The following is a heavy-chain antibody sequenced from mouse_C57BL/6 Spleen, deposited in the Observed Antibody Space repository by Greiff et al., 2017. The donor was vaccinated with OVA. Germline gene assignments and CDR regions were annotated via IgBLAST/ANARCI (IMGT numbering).Heavy chain of an antibody. D-gene: IGHD2-3*01. V-gene: IGHV1-82*01. CDR2: IYPGDGDT. CDR1: GYAFSSSW. J-gene: IGHJ2*01. CDR3: ARSDDGYFPDY. Sequence: QVQPQQSGPELVKPGASVKISCKASGYAFSSSWMNWVKQRPGKGLEWIGRIYPGDGDTNYNGKFKGKATLTADKSSSTAYMQLSSLTSEDSAVYFCARSDDGYFPDYWGQGTTLTVSS.